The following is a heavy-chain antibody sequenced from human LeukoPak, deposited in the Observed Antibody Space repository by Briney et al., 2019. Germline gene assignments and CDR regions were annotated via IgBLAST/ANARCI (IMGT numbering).Heavy chain of an antibody. V-gene: IGHV3-66*01. CDR3: ARGVTPDWFDP. J-gene: IGHJ5*02. CDR1: GFTFSSYA. Sequence: TGGSLRLSCAASGFTFSSYAMSWVRQAPGKGLEWVSVIYSGGTTYYADSVKGRFTISRDNSKNTLYLQMNRLRAEDTAVYYCARGVTPDWFDPWGQGTLVTVSS. CDR2: IYSGGTT. D-gene: IGHD2-21*02.